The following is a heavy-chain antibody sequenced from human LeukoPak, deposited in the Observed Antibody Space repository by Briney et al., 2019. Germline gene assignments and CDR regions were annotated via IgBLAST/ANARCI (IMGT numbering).Heavy chain of an antibody. Sequence: SETLSLTCTVSGDSISDSNYYWGWIRQPPGKGLEWIGSIFYTGSTYYNPSLKSRVTISVDKSKNQFSLRLSPVTAADTSVFFCASGSYSSGWYPYLDSWGQGTLVTVSS. CDR3: ASGSYSSGWYPYLDS. CDR2: IFYTGST. J-gene: IGHJ4*02. V-gene: IGHV4-39*01. CDR1: GDSISDSNYY. D-gene: IGHD6-19*01.